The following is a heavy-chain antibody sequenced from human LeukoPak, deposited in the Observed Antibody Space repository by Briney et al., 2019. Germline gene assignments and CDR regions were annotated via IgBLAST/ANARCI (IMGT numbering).Heavy chain of an antibody. D-gene: IGHD1-26*01. CDR3: AKLYSGRIDY. V-gene: IGHV5-51*03. CDR2: IFPGDSDT. Sequence: KPGESLKISCKGSGYSFTSHWIGWVRQMPGKGLEWMGIIFPGDSDTRYSPSFQDQVTISADKSISTAYLQWNSLKASDTAIYYCAKLYSGRIDYWGQGTLVSVS. CDR1: GYSFTSHW. J-gene: IGHJ4*02.